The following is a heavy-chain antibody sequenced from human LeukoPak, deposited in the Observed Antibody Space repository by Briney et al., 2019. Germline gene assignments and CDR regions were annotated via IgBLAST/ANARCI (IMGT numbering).Heavy chain of an antibody. V-gene: IGHV4-34*01. CDR2: INHSGST. D-gene: IGHD1-26*01. Sequence: SETPSLTCAVYGGSISGYYWSWIRQPPGKGLEWIGEINHSGSTNYNPSLRSRVAISVDTSKNQFSLKLSSVTAADTAVYYCASTSSGSTARNWFDPWGQGTLVTVSS. J-gene: IGHJ5*02. CDR1: GGSISGYY. CDR3: ASTSSGSTARNWFDP.